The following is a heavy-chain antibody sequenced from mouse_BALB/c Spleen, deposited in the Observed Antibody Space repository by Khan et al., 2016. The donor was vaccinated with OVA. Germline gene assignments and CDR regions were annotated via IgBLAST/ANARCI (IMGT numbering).Heavy chain of an antibody. D-gene: IGHD1-1*01. CDR1: GYTFTSYW. CDR3: ARIKKIVARYFDY. Sequence: QVQLQQSGAELVKAGASVKMSCKASGYTFTSYWMHWVKQRLGQGLEWFAETHPTNGRTYYNEKFKSKATLTVDKSSSTAYMLPSAPTFEDSAVLYGARIKKIVARYFDYWGQGTTLTVSS. V-gene: IGHV1S81*02. CDR2: THPTNGRT. J-gene: IGHJ2*01.